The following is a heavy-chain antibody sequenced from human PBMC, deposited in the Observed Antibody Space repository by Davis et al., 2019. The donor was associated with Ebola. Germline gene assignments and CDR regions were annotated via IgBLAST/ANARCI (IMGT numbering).Heavy chain of an antibody. CDR3: VRGEDYCTSASCYDY. Sequence: ASVTVSRLASGYTFTSYDINWVRQATGQGPEWMGWMNPNSANTGYARKFQGRVTMTRDTSITTAYMELSSLTSEDTAVYYCVRGEDYCTSASCYDYWGQGTLVTVSS. D-gene: IGHD2-2*01. V-gene: IGHV1-8*01. J-gene: IGHJ4*02. CDR2: MNPNSANT. CDR1: GYTFTSYD.